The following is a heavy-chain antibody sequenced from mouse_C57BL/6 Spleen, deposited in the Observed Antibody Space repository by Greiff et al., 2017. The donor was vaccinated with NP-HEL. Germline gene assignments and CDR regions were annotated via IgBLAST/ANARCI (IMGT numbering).Heavy chain of an antibody. D-gene: IGHD1-1*01. Sequence: DVHLVESGGGLVKPGGSLKLSCAASGFTFSDYGMHWVRQAPEKGLEWVAYISSGSSTIYYADTVKGRFTISRDNAKNTLFLQMTSLRSEDTAMYYCAKRDYYGSSYSYAMDYWGQGTSVTVSS. V-gene: IGHV5-17*01. J-gene: IGHJ4*01. CDR3: AKRDYYGSSYSYAMDY. CDR1: GFTFSDYG. CDR2: ISSGSSTI.